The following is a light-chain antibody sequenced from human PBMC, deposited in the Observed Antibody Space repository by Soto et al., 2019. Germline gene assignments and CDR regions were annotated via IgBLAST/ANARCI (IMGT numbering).Light chain of an antibody. CDR3: RSYTSRVV. CDR1: GSDVGGYNY. J-gene: IGLJ2*01. CDR2: DVS. V-gene: IGLV2-14*01. Sequence: QSALTQPASVSGSPGQSITISCTGTGSDVGGYNYVSWYQQHPGKSPKLMIYDVSNRPSGVSNRFSGSKSGNTASLTISGLQAEDEADYYCRSYTSRVVFGGGTKLTVL.